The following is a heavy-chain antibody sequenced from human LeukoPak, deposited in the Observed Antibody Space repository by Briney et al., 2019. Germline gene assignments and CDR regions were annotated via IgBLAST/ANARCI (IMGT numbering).Heavy chain of an antibody. Sequence: PGGSLRLSCTAFGFSFSNAWVSWVRQAPGKGLEWVGRITSKADGGTRDYAAPVKGRFTISRDDSKNTLYLQMNSLKTEDTAVYYCTTPERYYYDTSDFYGSPYWGQGTLVTVSS. V-gene: IGHV3-15*01. J-gene: IGHJ4*02. CDR2: ITSKADGGTR. CDR3: TTPERYYYDTSDFYGSPY. CDR1: GFSFSNAW. D-gene: IGHD3-22*01.